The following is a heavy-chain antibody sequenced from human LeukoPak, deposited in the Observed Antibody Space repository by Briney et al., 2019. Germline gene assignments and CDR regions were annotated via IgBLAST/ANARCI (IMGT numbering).Heavy chain of an antibody. D-gene: IGHD3-9*01. Sequence: GASVKVSCKASGGTFSSYAINWVRQAPGQGLEWMGGIIPIFGTANYAQKFQGRVTITTDESTSTAYMELSSLRSEDTAVYYCARGRRYDILTGYYTGRWFDPWGQGTLVTVSS. CDR1: GGTFSSYA. V-gene: IGHV1-69*05. CDR2: IIPIFGTA. CDR3: ARGRRYDILTGYYTGRWFDP. J-gene: IGHJ5*02.